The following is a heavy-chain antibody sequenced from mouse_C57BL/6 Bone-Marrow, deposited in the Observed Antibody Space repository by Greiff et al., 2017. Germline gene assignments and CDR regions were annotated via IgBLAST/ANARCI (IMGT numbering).Heavy chain of an antibody. CDR3: ARRDYYGSSYGYFDV. CDR2: INPNNGGT. D-gene: IGHD1-1*01. J-gene: IGHJ1*03. Sequence: EVQLVESGPELVKPGASVQMSCKASGYTFTDYNMHWVKQSHGKSLAWLGYINPNNGGTSYNQKFKGKATLTVNKSSSTAYMERRSLTSEDSAVYYWARRDYYGSSYGYFDVWGTGTTVTVSS. CDR1: GYTFTDYN. V-gene: IGHV1-22*01.